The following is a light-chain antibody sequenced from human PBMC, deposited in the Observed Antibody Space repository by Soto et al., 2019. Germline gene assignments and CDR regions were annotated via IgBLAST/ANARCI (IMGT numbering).Light chain of an antibody. CDR3: YSYAGSSTSVV. J-gene: IGLJ2*01. V-gene: IGLV2-23*01. CDR1: SSDVGSYNL. CDR2: EGS. Sequence: QSVLTQPASVSGSPGQSITISCTGTSSDVGSYNLVSWYQQHPGKAPKLMIYEGSKRPSGVSNRFSGSKSGNTASLTISGLQAEDEADYYCYSYAGSSTSVVFGGGTKVTVL.